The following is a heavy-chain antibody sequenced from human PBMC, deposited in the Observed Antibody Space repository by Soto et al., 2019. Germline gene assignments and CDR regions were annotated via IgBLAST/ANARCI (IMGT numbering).Heavy chain of an antibody. J-gene: IGHJ4*02. V-gene: IGHV3-21*01. CDR1: GFTFTGYT. Sequence: EVQLVESGGGLVKPGGSLRLSCAASGFTFTGYTMSWVRQAPGKGLEWVSSISSSSSYIYYADSVKGRFTISRNNAKNSLYLQMNSLRAEDTAVYYCARPYVDFWSGYPSAFGFWGQGSLVTVSS. D-gene: IGHD3-3*01. CDR3: ARPYVDFWSGYPSAFGF. CDR2: ISSSSSYI.